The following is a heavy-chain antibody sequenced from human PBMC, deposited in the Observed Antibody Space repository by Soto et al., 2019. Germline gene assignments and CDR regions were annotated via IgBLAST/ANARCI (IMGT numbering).Heavy chain of an antibody. CDR1: GFTFSSYV. D-gene: IGHD3-22*01. CDR3: ARASRNYYDSSGYLYYFDY. V-gene: IGHV3-23*01. CDR2: ISGSGGNT. J-gene: IGHJ4*02. Sequence: GGSLRLSCAASGFTFSSYVMNWVRQAPGKGLEWVSGISGSGGNTYYADSVKGRFTISRDNSKNTLYLQMNSLRAEDTAVYYCARASRNYYDSSGYLYYFDYWGQGTLVTVS.